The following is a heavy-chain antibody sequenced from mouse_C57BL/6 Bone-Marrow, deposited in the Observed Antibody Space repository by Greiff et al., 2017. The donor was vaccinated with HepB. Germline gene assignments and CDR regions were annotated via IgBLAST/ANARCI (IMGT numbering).Heavy chain of an antibody. Sequence: QVQLQQSGAELARPGASVKLSCTASGYTFTSYGISWVKQRTGQGLEWIGEIYPRSGDTYYNAKFKGKATLTADKSSSTAYMELRSLTSKGSAVYFCARAVRSSPNYYAMDYWGQGTSVTVSS. D-gene: IGHD1-1*01. CDR3: ARAVRSSPNYYAMDY. J-gene: IGHJ4*01. CDR2: IYPRSGDT. CDR1: GYTFTSYG. V-gene: IGHV1-81*01.